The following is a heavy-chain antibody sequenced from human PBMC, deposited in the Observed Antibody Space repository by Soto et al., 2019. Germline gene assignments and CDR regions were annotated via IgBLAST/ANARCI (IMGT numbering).Heavy chain of an antibody. D-gene: IGHD2-15*01. CDR3: PTEPVVVVVAAFDY. Sequence: GGSLRLSCAASGFTFSNAWMSWVRQAPGKGLEWVGRIKSKTDGGTTDYAAPVKGRFTISRDDSKNTLYLQMNSLKTEDTAVYYCPTEPVVVVVAAFDYWGQGTLVTVSS. V-gene: IGHV3-15*01. J-gene: IGHJ4*02. CDR2: IKSKTDGGTT. CDR1: GFTFSNAW.